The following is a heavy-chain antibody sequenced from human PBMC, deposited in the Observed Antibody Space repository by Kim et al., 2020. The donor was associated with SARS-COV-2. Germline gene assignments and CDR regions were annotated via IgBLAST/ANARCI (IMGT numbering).Heavy chain of an antibody. D-gene: IGHD3-22*01. J-gene: IGHJ5*02. CDR1: GYTFTSYY. Sequence: ASVKVSCKASGYTFTSYYMHWVRQAPGQGLEWMGIINSSGGSTSYAQKFQGRVTMTRDTSTSTVYMELSSLRSEDTAVYYCARDREYYDSSGYYGFDPWVQGTLVTVST. V-gene: IGHV1-46*01. CDR2: INSSGGST. CDR3: ARDREYYDSSGYYGFDP.